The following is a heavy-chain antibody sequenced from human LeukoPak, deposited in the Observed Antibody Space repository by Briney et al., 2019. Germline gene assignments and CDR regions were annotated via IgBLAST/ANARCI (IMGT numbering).Heavy chain of an antibody. J-gene: IGHJ6*03. CDR3: ARDSSDMVRGVINYYYYYMDV. Sequence: SETLSLTCTVSGGSISSGDYYWSWIRQPPGKGLVWIGYIYYSGSTYYNPSLKSRVTLSVDTSKNQFSLKLSSVTAADTAVYYCARDSSDMVRGVINYYYYYMDVWGKGTTVTVSS. D-gene: IGHD3-10*01. CDR2: IYYSGST. V-gene: IGHV4-30-4*08. CDR1: GGSISSGDYY.